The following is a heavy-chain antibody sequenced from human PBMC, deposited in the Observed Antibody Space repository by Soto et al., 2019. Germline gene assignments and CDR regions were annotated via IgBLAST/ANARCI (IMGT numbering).Heavy chain of an antibody. J-gene: IGHJ6*02. CDR1: GGTFSSYA. CDR2: IIHIFCTS. Sequence: QVQLVQSGAEVKKPGSSVKVSCKASGGTFSSYAISCVRQAPRQGLEWMGGIIHIFCTSNYAQQFQGRVTTTADQSTSIAYMELSSLRSEDTAVYYCASDRERRDYYYGMDVSGQGTTVTVSS. D-gene: IGHD1-1*01. V-gene: IGHV1-69*12. CDR3: ASDRERRDYYYGMDV.